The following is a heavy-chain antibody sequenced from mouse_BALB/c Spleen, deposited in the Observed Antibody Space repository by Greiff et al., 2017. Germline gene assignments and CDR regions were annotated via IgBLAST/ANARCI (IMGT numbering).Heavy chain of an antibody. Sequence: QVQLQQSGPQLVRPGASVKISCKASGYSFTSYWMHWVKQRPGQGLEWIGMIDPSDSETRLNQKFKDKATLTVDKSSSTAYMQLSSPTSEDSAVYYCARGGYYGSSYYFDYWGQGTTLTVSS. J-gene: IGHJ2*01. D-gene: IGHD1-1*01. CDR3: ARGGYYGSSYYFDY. CDR2: IDPSDSET. CDR1: GYSFTSYW. V-gene: IGHV1S127*01.